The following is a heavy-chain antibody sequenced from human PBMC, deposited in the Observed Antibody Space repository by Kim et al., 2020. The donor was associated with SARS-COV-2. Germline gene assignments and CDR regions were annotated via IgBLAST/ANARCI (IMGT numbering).Heavy chain of an antibody. CDR1: GYTFTGYY. CDR2: INPNSGGT. Sequence: ASVKVSCKASGYTFTGYYMHWVRQAPGQGLEWMGWINPNSGGTNYAQKFQGRVTMTRDTSISTAYMELSRLRSDDTAVYYCAREGYYYDRSFDYWGQGTLVTVSS. CDR3: AREGYYYDRSFDY. J-gene: IGHJ4*02. V-gene: IGHV1-2*02. D-gene: IGHD3-22*01.